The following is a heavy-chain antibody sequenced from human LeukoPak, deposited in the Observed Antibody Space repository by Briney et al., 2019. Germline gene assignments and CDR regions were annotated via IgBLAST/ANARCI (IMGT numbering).Heavy chain of an antibody. CDR3: ATYYYDSSGYYREYYFDY. J-gene: IGHJ4*02. V-gene: IGHV1-69*05. D-gene: IGHD3-22*01. CDR2: IIPIFGTA. CDR1: GGTFSSYA. Sequence: ASVKVSCKVSGGTFSSYAISWVRQAPRQGLEWMGGIIPIFGTANYAQKFQGRVTITTDESTSTAYMELSSLRSEDTAVYYCATYYYDSSGYYREYYFDYWGQGTLVTVSS.